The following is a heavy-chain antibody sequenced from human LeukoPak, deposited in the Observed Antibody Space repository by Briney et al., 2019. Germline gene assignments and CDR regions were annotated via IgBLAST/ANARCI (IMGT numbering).Heavy chain of an antibody. V-gene: IGHV4-59*01. CDR2: IYYSGTT. CDR3: ARVIGYCSSTSCPGGFDP. CDR1: GGSISSFY. J-gene: IGHJ5*02. Sequence: SETLSLTCTVSGGSISSFYWSWIRQSPGKGLEWIGHIYYSGTTKYNPSLKSRVTMSVDTSKSQFSLKLSSVTAADTAVYYCARVIGYCSSTSCPGGFDPWGQGTPVTVSS. D-gene: IGHD2-2*01.